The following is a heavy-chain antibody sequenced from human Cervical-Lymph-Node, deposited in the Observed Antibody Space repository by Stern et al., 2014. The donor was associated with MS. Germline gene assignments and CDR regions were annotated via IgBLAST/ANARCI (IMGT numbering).Heavy chain of an antibody. CDR1: GYTFTNYW. V-gene: IGHV5-51*01. Sequence: MQLVQSGAEVKKPGESLKISCKTSGYTFTNYWIGWVRQMPGKGLEWMGIIYPFDSNIKYSPSFQGQVTMSVDRSISTAYLQWSRLKASDTAMYYCARLAGVTFGDYWGQGTLVAVSS. CDR3: ARLAGVTFGDY. J-gene: IGHJ4*02. CDR2: IYPFDSNI. D-gene: IGHD3-16*01.